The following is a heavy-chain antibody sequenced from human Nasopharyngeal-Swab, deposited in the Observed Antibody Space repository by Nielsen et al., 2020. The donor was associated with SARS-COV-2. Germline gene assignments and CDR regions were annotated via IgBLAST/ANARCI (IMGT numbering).Heavy chain of an antibody. J-gene: IGHJ6*03. CDR2: ISGVGRST. Sequence: WIRQPPGKGLEWVATISGVGRSTDYADSVRGRFTISRDNSKNTLYLQMNSLRAEDTAVYYCASTDNYYYYYMDVWGKGTTVTVSS. V-gene: IGHV3-23*01. CDR3: ASTDNYYYYYMDV. D-gene: IGHD2-15*01.